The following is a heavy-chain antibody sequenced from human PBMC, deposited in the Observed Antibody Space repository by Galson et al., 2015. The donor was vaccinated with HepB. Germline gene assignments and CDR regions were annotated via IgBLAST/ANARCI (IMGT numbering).Heavy chain of an antibody. CDR1: GFTFSDYY. CDR3: ASTGTGGVKGRYFDWLLLSYYYYYMDV. CDR2: ISSSGSTI. V-gene: IGHV3-11*01. D-gene: IGHD3-9*01. Sequence: SLRLSCAASGFTFSDYYMSWIRQAPGKGLEWVSYISSSGSTIYYADSVKGRFTISRDNAKNSLYLQMNSLRAEDTAVYYCASTGTGGVKGRYFDWLLLSYYYYYMDVWGKGTTVTVSS. J-gene: IGHJ6*03.